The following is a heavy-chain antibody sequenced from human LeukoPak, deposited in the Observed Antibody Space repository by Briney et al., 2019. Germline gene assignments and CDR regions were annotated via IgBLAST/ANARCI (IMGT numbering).Heavy chain of an antibody. CDR2: IYYSGST. Sequence: TSETLSLTCTVSGGSVSSGSYYWSWIRQPSGKGLEWIGYIYYSGSTNYNPSLKSRVTISVDTSKNQFSLKLSSVTAADTAVYYCARGRITMIVVVDAFDIWGQGTMVTVSS. CDR1: GGSVSSGSYY. CDR3: ARGRITMIVVVDAFDI. D-gene: IGHD3-22*01. V-gene: IGHV4-61*01. J-gene: IGHJ3*02.